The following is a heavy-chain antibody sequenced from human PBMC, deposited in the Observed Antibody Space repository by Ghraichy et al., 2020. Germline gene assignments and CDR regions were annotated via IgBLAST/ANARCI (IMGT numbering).Heavy chain of an antibody. Sequence: TLSLTCTVSGGSISSGGYYWSWIRQHPGKGLEWIGYIYYSGSTYYNPSLKSRVTISVDTSKNQFSLKLSSVTAADTAVYYCARDSERYGRLVFDYWGQGTLVTVSS. CDR3: ARDSERYGRLVFDY. D-gene: IGHD1-1*01. CDR1: GGSISSGGYY. CDR2: IYYSGST. J-gene: IGHJ4*02. V-gene: IGHV4-31*03.